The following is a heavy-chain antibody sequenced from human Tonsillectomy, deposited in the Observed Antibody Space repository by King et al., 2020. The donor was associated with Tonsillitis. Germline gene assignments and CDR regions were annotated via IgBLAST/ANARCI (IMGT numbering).Heavy chain of an antibody. D-gene: IGHD5-24*01. Sequence: VQLQESGPGLVKPSETLSLTCTVSGGSISSYYWSWIRQRPGKALEWIGYIYYSGSTNYNPSLKSRVTISVDTSKNQFSLRLSSVTAADTAMYYCARESKDAYKCFDSWGQGTLVTVSS. CDR1: GGSISSYY. J-gene: IGHJ4*02. CDR3: ARESKDAYKCFDS. V-gene: IGHV4-59*01. CDR2: IYYSGST.